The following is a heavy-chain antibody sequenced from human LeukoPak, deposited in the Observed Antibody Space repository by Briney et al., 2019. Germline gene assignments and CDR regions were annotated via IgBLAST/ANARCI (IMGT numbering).Heavy chain of an antibody. D-gene: IGHD1-7*01. CDR1: GFTFSSYA. CDR3: AREDDWNYEDY. J-gene: IGHJ4*02. CDR2: ISGSGGST. Sequence: GGSLRLSCAASGFTFSSYAMSWVRQAPGKGLEWVSAISGSGGSTYYADSVKGRFTISRDDSKNTLYLQMNSLRAEDTAIYYCAREDDWNYEDYWGQGTLVTVSS. V-gene: IGHV3-23*01.